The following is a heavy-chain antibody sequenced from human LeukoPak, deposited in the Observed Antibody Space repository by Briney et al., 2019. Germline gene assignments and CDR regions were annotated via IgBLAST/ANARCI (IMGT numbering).Heavy chain of an antibody. D-gene: IGHD3/OR15-3a*01. Sequence: EGSLRLSCAASGFTFSSYWMTWVRQAPGKGLEWVANMNLDGREKYYVDSVKGRFTISRDNAKNSLYLQMNSLTAEDTAVYYCARDDGFSSYSYWGQGALVTVSS. CDR1: GFTFSSYW. V-gene: IGHV3-7*01. J-gene: IGHJ4*02. CDR3: ARDDGFSSYSY. CDR2: MNLDGREK.